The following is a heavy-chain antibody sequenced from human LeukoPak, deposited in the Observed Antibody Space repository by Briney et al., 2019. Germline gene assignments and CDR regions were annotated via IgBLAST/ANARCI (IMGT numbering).Heavy chain of an antibody. CDR2: ISSSSSYI. V-gene: IGHV3-21*01. D-gene: IGHD3-10*01. Sequence: GGSLRLSCAASGFTFSSYNMNWVRQAPGKGLEWVSSISSSSSYIYYADSVKGRFTISRDNSKNTLYLQMNSLRAEDTAVYYCARDARYYGSETTYYYYYYMDVWGKGTTVTVSS. J-gene: IGHJ6*03. CDR1: GFTFSSYN. CDR3: ARDARYYGSETTYYYYYYMDV.